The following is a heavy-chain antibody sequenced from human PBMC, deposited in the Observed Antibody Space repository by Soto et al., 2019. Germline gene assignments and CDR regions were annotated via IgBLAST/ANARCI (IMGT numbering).Heavy chain of an antibody. J-gene: IGHJ3*02. CDR2: IYYSGST. CDR1: GGSISSSSYY. V-gene: IGHV4-39*01. CDR3: ARASIMITFGGVIVTHAFDI. D-gene: IGHD3-16*02. Sequence: QLQLQESGPGLVKPSETLSLTCTVSGGSISSSSYYWGWIRQPPGKGLEWIGSIYYSGSTYYNPSLKSRVTISVDTSKNQFSLKLSSVTAADTAVYYCARASIMITFGGVIVTHAFDIWGQGTMVTVSS.